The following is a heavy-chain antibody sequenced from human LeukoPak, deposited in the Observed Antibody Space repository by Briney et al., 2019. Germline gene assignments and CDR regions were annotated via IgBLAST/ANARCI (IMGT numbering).Heavy chain of an antibody. Sequence: SETLSLTCAVYGASFNSYYWSWIRQHPGKGLQWIGYIYYNGSTYYNPSLKSRVSISVDTSKKQFSLNLSSVTAADTAVYYCAREWGGYNYYYGMDVWGQGTTVTVSS. CDR3: AREWGGYNYYYGMDV. CDR1: GASFNSYY. D-gene: IGHD6-25*01. V-gene: IGHV4-31*11. J-gene: IGHJ6*02. CDR2: IYYNGST.